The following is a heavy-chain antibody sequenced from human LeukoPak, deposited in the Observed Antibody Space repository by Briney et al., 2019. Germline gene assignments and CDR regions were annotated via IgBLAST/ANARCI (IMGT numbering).Heavy chain of an antibody. Sequence: GGSLRLSCAASGFTFRNYDMSWVRQAPGKGLEWVSAISGGGVSTYYADSVKGRFTISRDNSKNTLYLQMNSLGAEDMAVYYCAKERSVATLLFYFWGQGTLVTVSS. V-gene: IGHV3-23*01. CDR3: AKERSVATLLFYF. J-gene: IGHJ4*02. CDR2: ISGGGVST. CDR1: GFTFRNYD. D-gene: IGHD5-12*01.